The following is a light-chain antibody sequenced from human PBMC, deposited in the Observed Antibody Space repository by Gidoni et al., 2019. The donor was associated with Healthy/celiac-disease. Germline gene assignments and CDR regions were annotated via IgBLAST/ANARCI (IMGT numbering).Light chain of an antibody. J-gene: IGKJ2*04. CDR1: QSVSSY. CDR2: DAS. CDR3: QQRSNWPMCS. Sequence: ELVLTQSPATLSLSPGERATLSCRASQSVSSYLAWYQQKPGQAPRLLIYDASNRATGIPARFSGSGSGTDFTLTISSLEPEDFAVYYCQQRSNWPMCSFGQGTKLEIK. V-gene: IGKV3-11*01.